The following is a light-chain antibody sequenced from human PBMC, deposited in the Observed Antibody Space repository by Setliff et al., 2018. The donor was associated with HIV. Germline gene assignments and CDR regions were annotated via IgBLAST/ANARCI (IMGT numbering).Light chain of an antibody. Sequence: QSALTQPPSASGTPGQRVIMSCSGSSANIGKSYVYWYQQLPGTAPKLLIYRDNQRPSGVPDRFSGSKSGTSASLAISGLRSEDEADYYCAIWDDSLSGYYVFGTGTKVTVL. CDR2: RDN. CDR1: SANIGKSY. CDR3: AIWDDSLSGYYV. V-gene: IGLV1-47*01. J-gene: IGLJ1*01.